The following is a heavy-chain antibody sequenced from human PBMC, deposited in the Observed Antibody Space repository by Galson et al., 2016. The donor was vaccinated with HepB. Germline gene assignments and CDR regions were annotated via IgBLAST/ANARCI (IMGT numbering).Heavy chain of an antibody. V-gene: IGHV3-48*02. CDR2: LSSPSSTI. D-gene: IGHD1-26*01. Sequence: SLRLSCAASGFSFSRYNMNWVRQAPGKGLEWVSFLSSPSSTIYYADSGKGRFTISRDNAKNSLYLQMNSLRDEDTAVYYCSRELMGSKEYYYYGMDVWGQGTTVTVSS. CDR1: GFSFSRYN. J-gene: IGHJ6*02. CDR3: SRELMGSKEYYYYGMDV.